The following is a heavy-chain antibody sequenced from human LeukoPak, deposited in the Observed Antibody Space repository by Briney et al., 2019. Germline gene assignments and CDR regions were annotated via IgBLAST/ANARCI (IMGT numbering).Heavy chain of an antibody. CDR2: TYYRSKWYN. Sequence: KPSETLSLTCAISGDSVSSNSAAWNWIRQSPSRGLEWLGRTYYRSKWYNDYAVSVKSRITINPDTSKNQFSLQLNSVTPEDTAVYYCARVAGRGVIISFSFDYWGQGTLVTVSS. CDR3: ARVAGRGVIISFSFDY. V-gene: IGHV6-1*01. CDR1: GDSVSSNSAA. J-gene: IGHJ4*02. D-gene: IGHD3-10*01.